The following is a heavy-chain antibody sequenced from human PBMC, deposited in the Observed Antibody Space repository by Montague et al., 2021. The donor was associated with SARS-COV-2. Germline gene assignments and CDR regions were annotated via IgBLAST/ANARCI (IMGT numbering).Heavy chain of an antibody. CDR3: ASRYCTNGVCYNAFDI. D-gene: IGHD2-8*01. J-gene: IGHJ3*02. V-gene: IGHV1-18*01. CDR2: ISAYNGNT. CDR1: GYTFTGYG. Sequence: SVKVSCKASGYTFTGYGISWVRQAPGQGLEWMGWISAYNGNTNYAQKLQGRVTMTTDTSTSTAYMELRSLRSDDTAVYYCASRYCTNGVCYNAFDIWGQGTMVTVSS.